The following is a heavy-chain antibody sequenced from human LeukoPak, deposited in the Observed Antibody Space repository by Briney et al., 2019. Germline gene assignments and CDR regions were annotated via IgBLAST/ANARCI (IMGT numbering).Heavy chain of an antibody. CDR1: GYTFTSYA. Sequence: ASVECSCKASGYTFTSYAMHWVRQAPGQRLEWMGWINAGNDNTKYSQKFQGRVHIPRDTSASTAYMELSSLRSEDTAVYYCARDLGYCTGGTCYPNWCDPWGQGTLVTVSS. CDR2: INAGNDNT. CDR3: ARDLGYCTGGTCYPNWCDP. V-gene: IGHV1-3*01. D-gene: IGHD2-15*01. J-gene: IGHJ5*02.